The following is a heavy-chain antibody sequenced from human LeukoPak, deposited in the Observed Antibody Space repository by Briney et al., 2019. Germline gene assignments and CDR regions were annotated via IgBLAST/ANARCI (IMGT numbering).Heavy chain of an antibody. D-gene: IGHD6-13*01. Sequence: SETLSLTCAVYGGSFSGYYWSWIRQPPGKGLEWIGEINHSGSTNYNPSLKSRVTISVDTSKNQFSLKLSSVTAADTAVYYCARAPSGYSSSWYGGYFDYWGQGTLVTVSS. J-gene: IGHJ4*02. CDR3: ARAPSGYSSSWYGGYFDY. CDR2: INHSGST. V-gene: IGHV4-34*01. CDR1: GGSFSGYY.